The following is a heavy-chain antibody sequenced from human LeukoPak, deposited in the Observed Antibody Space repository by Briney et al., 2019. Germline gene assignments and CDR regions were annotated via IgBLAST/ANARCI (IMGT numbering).Heavy chain of an antibody. CDR3: AKEVPTTVTTT. Sequence: GGSLRLSCAASGFTFSHYAMSWVRQAPGKGLEWVSGIRGSGGNTYYADSVKGRFTISRDNSKNTLYLQMNSLRAEDTAVYYCAKEVPTTVTTTWGQGTLVTVSS. CDR2: IRGSGGNT. CDR1: GFTFSHYA. D-gene: IGHD4-17*01. J-gene: IGHJ5*02. V-gene: IGHV3-23*01.